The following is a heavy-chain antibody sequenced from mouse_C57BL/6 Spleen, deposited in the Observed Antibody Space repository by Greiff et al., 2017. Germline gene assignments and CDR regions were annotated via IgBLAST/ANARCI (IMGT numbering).Heavy chain of an antibody. CDR3: ARGDYGSSSSFAY. D-gene: IGHD1-1*01. Sequence: EVQGVESGGGLVKPGGSLKLSCAASGFTFSSYAMSWVRQTPEKRLEWVATISDGGSYTYCPDNVKGRFTISRDNAKNNLYLQMSHLKSEDTAMYYCARGDYGSSSSFAYWGQGTLVTVSA. CDR2: ISDGGSYT. V-gene: IGHV5-4*01. J-gene: IGHJ3*01. CDR1: GFTFSSYA.